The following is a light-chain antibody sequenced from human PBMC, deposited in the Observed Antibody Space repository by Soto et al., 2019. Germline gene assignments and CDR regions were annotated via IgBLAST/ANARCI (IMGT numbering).Light chain of an antibody. CDR3: QQYIKWPIT. Sequence: SPCTLSVSPGERATLSCRASQSVSSNLAWYQQKPGQAPRLLISDASTRATGIPARFSGSGSGTEFTLTVSSLQSEDFAVYYCQQYIKWPITFGQGTRLEIK. V-gene: IGKV3-15*01. J-gene: IGKJ5*01. CDR1: QSVSSN. CDR2: DAS.